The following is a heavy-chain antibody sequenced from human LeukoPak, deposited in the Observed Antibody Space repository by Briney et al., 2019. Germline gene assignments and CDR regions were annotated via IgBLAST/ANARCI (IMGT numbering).Heavy chain of an antibody. D-gene: IGHD6-13*01. CDR1: GFTFSSYS. CDR2: ISSSSSYI. Sequence: GGSLRLSCAASGFTFSSYSMNWVRQAPGKGLEWVSSISSSSSYIYYADSVKGRFTISRDNAKNSLYLQMNSLRAEDTAVYYCARVIAAAGYYYYGIDVWGQGTTVTVSS. J-gene: IGHJ6*02. CDR3: ARVIAAAGYYYYGIDV. V-gene: IGHV3-21*01.